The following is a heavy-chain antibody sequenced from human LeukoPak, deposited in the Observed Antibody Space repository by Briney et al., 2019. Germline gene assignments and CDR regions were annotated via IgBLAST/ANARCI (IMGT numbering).Heavy chain of an antibody. CDR3: ARLLVYGGNSDAFDI. D-gene: IGHD4-23*01. V-gene: IGHV1-2*06. Sequence: ASVKVSCKASGYTFTGYYMHWVRQAPGQGLEWMGRINPNSGGTNYAQKFQGRVTMTRDTSISTAYMELSRLRSDDTAVYYRARLLVYGGNSDAFDIWGQGTMVTVSS. J-gene: IGHJ3*02. CDR1: GYTFTGYY. CDR2: INPNSGGT.